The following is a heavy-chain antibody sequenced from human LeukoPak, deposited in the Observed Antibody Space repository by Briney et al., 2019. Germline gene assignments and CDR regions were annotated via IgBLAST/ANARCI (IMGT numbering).Heavy chain of an antibody. CDR3: ARGLTASSSSWSQYNWFDP. CDR2: MNEYGSEI. CDR1: GFTFSSYE. J-gene: IGHJ5*02. D-gene: IGHD6-13*01. Sequence: GGSLRLSCAASGFTFSSYEMNWVRQAPGKGLEWVAKMNEYGSEISYVDSVKGRFTISRDNSKNTLYLQMNSLRAEDTAVYYCARGLTASSSSWSQYNWFDPWGRGTLVTVSS. V-gene: IGHV3-7*03.